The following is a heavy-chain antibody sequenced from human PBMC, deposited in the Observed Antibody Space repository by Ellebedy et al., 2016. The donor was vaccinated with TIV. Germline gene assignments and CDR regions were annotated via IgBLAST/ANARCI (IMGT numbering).Heavy chain of an antibody. J-gene: IGHJ4*02. V-gene: IGHV3-23*01. CDR1: GFTFSSYA. D-gene: IGHD2-15*01. Sequence: GESLKISCAASGFTFSSYAMSWVRQAPGKGLEWVSVISGSGGSTYYADPVKGRFTISRHNSKNTLYLQMNSLIAEDTAVYYCARNGKYCSGGSCYSYYFDYWGQGTLVTVSS. CDR3: ARNGKYCSGGSCYSYYFDY. CDR2: ISGSGGST.